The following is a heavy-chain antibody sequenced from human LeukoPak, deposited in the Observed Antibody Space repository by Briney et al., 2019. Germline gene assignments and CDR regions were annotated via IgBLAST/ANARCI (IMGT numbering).Heavy chain of an antibody. D-gene: IGHD1/OR15-1a*01. CDR1: GGSITSGGYF. CDR2: IYYIGSP. J-gene: IGHJ4*02. CDR3: ARAHGSATKPGTRLFDF. V-gene: IGHV4-39*02. Sequence: KPSETLSLTCTVSGGSITSGGYFWGWIRQPPGKGLEWIGSIYYIGSPYYNPSLKSRVTISLGTSKNQLSLKLSSVTAADTAVYYCARAHGSATKPGTRLFDFWGQGTLVTVSS.